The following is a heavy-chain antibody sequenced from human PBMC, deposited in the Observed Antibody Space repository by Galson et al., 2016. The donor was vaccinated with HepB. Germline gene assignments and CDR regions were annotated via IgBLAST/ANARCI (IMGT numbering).Heavy chain of an antibody. D-gene: IGHD3-3*01. J-gene: IGHJ4*02. CDR3: ATVNYITGTHY. CDR1: GFSVNHNY. V-gene: IGHV3-53*01. CDR2: IYSGGNT. Sequence: SLRLSCAASGFSVNHNYMTWVRQAPGKGLEWVSLIYSGGNTNYADSVKVRFTISRDSSKNTLYLQMNSLRTEDTAMDYCATVNYITGTHYWGQGTLVTVSS.